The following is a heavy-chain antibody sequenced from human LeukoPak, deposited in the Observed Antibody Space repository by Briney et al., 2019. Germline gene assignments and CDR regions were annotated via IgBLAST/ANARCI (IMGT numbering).Heavy chain of an antibody. CDR2: INPSGSST. J-gene: IGHJ4*02. V-gene: IGHV1-46*01. Sequence: ASVKVSCKASGYTFTSYYMHWVRQAPGQGLEWMGIINPSGSSTSYAQKFQGRVTMTRDTSTSTVYMELSSLRSEGTAVYYCARGGRWSRAAGPYYFDYWGQGTLVTVSS. CDR1: GYTFTSYY. D-gene: IGHD6-13*01. CDR3: ARGGRWSRAAGPYYFDY.